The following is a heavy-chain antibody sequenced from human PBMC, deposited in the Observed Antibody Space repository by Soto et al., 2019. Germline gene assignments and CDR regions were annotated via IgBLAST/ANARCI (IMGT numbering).Heavy chain of an antibody. Sequence: QVQLQESGPGLVESSGTLSLTCAVYGGSITSGHWWTWVRQSPGKGLEWIREISLNGVINYSPSLQYGFTVSMDRRWIHLSVRLTSVTGGDTAVYYFATRETRTGVPVCGRGTVVTVSP. D-gene: IGHD2-8*02. J-gene: IGHJ4*03. CDR1: GGSITSGHW. V-gene: IGHV4-4*02. CDR2: ISLNGVI. CDR3: ATRETRTGVPV.